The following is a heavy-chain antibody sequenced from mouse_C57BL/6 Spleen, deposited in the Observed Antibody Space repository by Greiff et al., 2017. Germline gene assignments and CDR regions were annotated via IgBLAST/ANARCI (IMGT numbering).Heavy chain of an antibody. J-gene: IGHJ4*01. Sequence: EVQVVESGGGLVKPGGSLKLSCAASGFTFSDYGMHWVRQAPEKGLEWVAYISSGSSTIYYADSVKGRFTISRDNAKNTLFLQMTSLRSEDTAMYYCARTYGSGLYYAMDYWGQGASVTVSS. V-gene: IGHV5-17*01. CDR1: GFTFSDYG. CDR3: ARTYGSGLYYAMDY. D-gene: IGHD1-1*01. CDR2: ISSGSSTI.